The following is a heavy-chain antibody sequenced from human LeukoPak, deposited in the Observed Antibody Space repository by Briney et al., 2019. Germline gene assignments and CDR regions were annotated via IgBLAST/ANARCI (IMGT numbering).Heavy chain of an antibody. CDR1: GYSFTGYW. Sequence: GESLKISCKGSGYSFTGYWIGWVRQMPGKGLEWMGIILPHNSDTRYSPSFQGQVTMSVDKSISTAYLQWSSLEASDTATYYCARVTPRWDNWGQGTLVTVSS. CDR2: ILPHNSDT. V-gene: IGHV5-51*01. CDR3: ARVTPRWDN. J-gene: IGHJ4*02. D-gene: IGHD1-26*01.